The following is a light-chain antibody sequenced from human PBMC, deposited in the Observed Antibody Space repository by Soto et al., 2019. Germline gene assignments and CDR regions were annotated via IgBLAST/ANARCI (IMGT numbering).Light chain of an antibody. CDR2: DVT. V-gene: IGLV2-14*03. CDR1: SSDVGGYNY. J-gene: IGLJ2*01. Sequence: QSALTQPASVSGSPGQSITISCTGTSSDVGGYNYVSWYQQHPGKAPQLMIYDVTNRPSGVSNRFSGSKSGNTASLTISGLQAEDEADYYCSSYTSTSTVFGGGTKVTVL. CDR3: SSYTSTSTV.